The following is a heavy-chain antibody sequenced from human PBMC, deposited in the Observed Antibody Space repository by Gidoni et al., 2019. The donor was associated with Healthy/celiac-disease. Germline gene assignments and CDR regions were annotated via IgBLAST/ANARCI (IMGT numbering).Heavy chain of an antibody. V-gene: IGHV3-23*01. CDR1: GFTLRSEA. D-gene: IGHD3-22*01. CDR3: ATAGFNGYSHAFDI. J-gene: IGHJ3*02. Sequence: EVQLLESGGGLVQPGGSLRLSCAASGFTLRSEAMSWVRPDPGKGLEWGSAISGSGGSTYYADSVKGRFTISRDNSKNTLYLQMNSLRAEDTAVYYCATAGFNGYSHAFDIWGQGTMVTVSS. CDR2: ISGSGGST.